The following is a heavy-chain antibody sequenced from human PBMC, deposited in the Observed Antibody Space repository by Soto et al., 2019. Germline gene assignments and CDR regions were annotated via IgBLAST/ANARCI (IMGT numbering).Heavy chain of an antibody. CDR2: IRSKPYGGTT. J-gene: IGHJ3*02. V-gene: IGHV3-49*03. D-gene: IGHD6-13*01. CDR1: GFTIGDLA. CDR3: SRSFSGYSSNWAAFDI. Sequence: RVSYTAAGFTIGDLAMSWILKAQGKGLEWVGFIRSKPYGGTTDYAASVKGRFTVSRNDSKSIAYLQMNSLKTEDTAVYYCSRSFSGYSSNWAAFDIWGQGTKVTVSS.